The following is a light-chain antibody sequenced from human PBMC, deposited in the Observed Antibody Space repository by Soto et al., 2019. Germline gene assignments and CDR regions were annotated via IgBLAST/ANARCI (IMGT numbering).Light chain of an antibody. Sequence: DVVMTQSPLSLPVTLGQSASISCRSSQSLLHSDGSIYLNWFHQRPGQSPRRLIYKIASRDAGVPDRLNGRVSGTNFTLKISRVEAEDVVIYYCMQGTHWPWTFGQGTRVHIK. CDR2: KIA. CDR3: MQGTHWPWT. CDR1: QSLLHSDGSIY. J-gene: IGKJ1*01. V-gene: IGKV2-30*02.